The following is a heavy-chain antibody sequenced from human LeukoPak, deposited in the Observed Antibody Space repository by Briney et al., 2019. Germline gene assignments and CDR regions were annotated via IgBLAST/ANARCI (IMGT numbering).Heavy chain of an antibody. CDR3: ARGLDTAMVKPGSSWDRDFDY. D-gene: IGHD5-18*01. CDR2: MNPNSGNT. Sequence: ASVKVSCKASGYTFTSYDINWVRQATGQGLEWMGWMNPNSGNTSYAQKFQGRVTMTRDMSTSTVYMELSSLRSEDTAVYYCARGLDTAMVKPGSSWDRDFDYWGQGTLVTVSS. V-gene: IGHV1-8*01. CDR1: GYTFTSYD. J-gene: IGHJ4*02.